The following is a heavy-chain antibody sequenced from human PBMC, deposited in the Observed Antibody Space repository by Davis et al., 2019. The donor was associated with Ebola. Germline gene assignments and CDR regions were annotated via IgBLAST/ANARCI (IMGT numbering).Heavy chain of an antibody. CDR3: ARSVFYDSTGYYVHWYYDL. Sequence: ESLKISCVASGFTFTTSTMHWVRQSPGKGLEWIGYGYYGGRTDYNPSLKSRAIISVDTSKNHFSLNLSSVTAADTAIYYCARSVFYDSTGYYVHWYYDLWGRGTLVTVSS. CDR1: GFTFTTST. D-gene: IGHD3-22*01. V-gene: IGHV4-59*01. J-gene: IGHJ2*01. CDR2: GYYGGRT.